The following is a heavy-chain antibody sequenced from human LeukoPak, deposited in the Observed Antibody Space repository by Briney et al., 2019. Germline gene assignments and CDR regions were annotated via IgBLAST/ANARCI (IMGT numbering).Heavy chain of an antibody. J-gene: IGHJ4*02. CDR3: ARVRGIVVVDY. D-gene: IGHD2-2*01. V-gene: IGHV4-31*03. CDR1: GGSISSGGYY. CDR2: IYYSGST. Sequence: LSLTCTVSGGSISSGGYYWSWIRQHPGKGLEWIGYIYYSGSTYYNPSLKSRVTISVDTSKNQFSLKLSSVTAADTAVYYCARVRGIVVVDYWGQGTLVTVSS.